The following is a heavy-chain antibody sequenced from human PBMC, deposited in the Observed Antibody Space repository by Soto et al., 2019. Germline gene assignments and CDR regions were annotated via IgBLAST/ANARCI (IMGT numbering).Heavy chain of an antibody. CDR3: AKRGGVVGGSEHPFFEY. V-gene: IGHV3-30*18. D-gene: IGHD2-15*01. J-gene: IGHJ4*02. CDR1: GFIFSNYG. Sequence: QVQLVESGGGVVQPGKSLRLSCAASGFIFSNYGMHWVRQAPGKGLEWVALISFDGKNRNYAASVKGRFTIYRDNPKNTLYLEMNSLRPEDTAFYYCAKRGGVVGGSEHPFFEYWGQGTLVTVAS. CDR2: ISFDGKNR.